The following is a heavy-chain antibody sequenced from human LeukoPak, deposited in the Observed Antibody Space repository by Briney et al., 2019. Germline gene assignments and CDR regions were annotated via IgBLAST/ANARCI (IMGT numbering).Heavy chain of an antibody. Sequence: SETLSLTCTVSGYSISSSYYWGWIRQPPGKGLEWIGSIYYSGSTYYNPSLKSRVTISVDTSKNQFSLKLSSVTAADTAVYYCARQAGTGEPAEWGQGTLVTVSS. V-gene: IGHV4-39*01. J-gene: IGHJ4*02. CDR2: IYYSGST. D-gene: IGHD7-27*01. CDR3: ARQAGTGEPAE. CDR1: GYSISSSYY.